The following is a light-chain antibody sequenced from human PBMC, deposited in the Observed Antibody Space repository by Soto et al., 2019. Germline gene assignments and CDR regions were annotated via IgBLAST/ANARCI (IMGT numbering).Light chain of an antibody. CDR1: SSDVGGYNY. Sequence: QSALTQPASVSGSPGQSITISCTGTSSDVGGYNYVSWYQQHPGKAPKLMIDDVSNRPSGVSNRFSGSKSGNTASLTISGLQAEDEADDYCSSYTSSSTLVFGGGTKLTVL. CDR2: DVS. J-gene: IGLJ2*01. CDR3: SSYTSSSTLV. V-gene: IGLV2-14*01.